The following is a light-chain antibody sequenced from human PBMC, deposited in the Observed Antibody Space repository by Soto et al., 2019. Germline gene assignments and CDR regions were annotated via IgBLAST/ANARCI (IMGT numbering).Light chain of an antibody. V-gene: IGLV2-8*01. J-gene: IGLJ3*02. CDR3: SSYAGSNNWV. Sequence: QSALTQPPSASGSPGQSVTISCTGTSSDVGGYSYVSWYQQHPGKAPKLMISKVTKRPSGVPDRFSGSKSGNTASLTVSGLQAEDEADYYCSSYAGSNNWVFGGGTKLTVL. CDR1: SSDVGGYSY. CDR2: KVT.